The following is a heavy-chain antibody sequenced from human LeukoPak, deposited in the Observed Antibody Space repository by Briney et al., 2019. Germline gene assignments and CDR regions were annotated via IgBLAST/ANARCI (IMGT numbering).Heavy chain of an antibody. CDR2: VNPNSGGT. D-gene: IGHD3-22*01. CDR3: ALYDSSGYYLRDCVY. J-gene: IGHJ4*02. CDR1: GYTFTGYY. V-gene: IGHV1-2*02. Sequence: ASVKVSCKASGYTFTGYYMHWVRQAPGQGLEWMGWVNPNSGGTNYAQKFQGRVTMTRDTSISTAYMELSRLRSDDTAVYYCALYDSSGYYLRDCVYWGQGTLVTVSS.